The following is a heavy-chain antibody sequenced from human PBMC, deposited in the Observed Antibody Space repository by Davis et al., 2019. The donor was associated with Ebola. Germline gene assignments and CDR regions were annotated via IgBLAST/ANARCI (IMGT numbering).Heavy chain of an antibody. Sequence: SETLSLTCTVSGGSISSYYWSWIRQPPGKGLEWIGEINHSGSTNYNPSLKSRVTISVDTSKNQFSLKLSSVTAAATAVYYCARGRRYSYGPPRYWGQGTLVTVSS. CDR1: GGSISSYY. CDR2: INHSGST. D-gene: IGHD5-18*01. CDR3: ARGRRYSYGPPRY. J-gene: IGHJ4*02. V-gene: IGHV4-34*01.